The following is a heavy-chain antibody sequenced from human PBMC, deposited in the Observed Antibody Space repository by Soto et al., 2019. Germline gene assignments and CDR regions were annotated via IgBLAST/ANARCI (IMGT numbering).Heavy chain of an antibody. D-gene: IGHD3-16*01. CDR3: ARSSIWGKIGQMIPGWFDP. CDR1: GDSVSSNSAA. CDR2: TYYRSKWYN. Sequence: KQSQTLSLTCAISGDSVSSNSAAWNWIRQSPSRGLEWLGRTYYRSKWYNDYAVSVKSRITINPDTSKNQFSLQLNSVTPEDTAVYYCARSSIWGKIGQMIPGWFDPWVQGTLVTVSS. J-gene: IGHJ5*02. V-gene: IGHV6-1*01.